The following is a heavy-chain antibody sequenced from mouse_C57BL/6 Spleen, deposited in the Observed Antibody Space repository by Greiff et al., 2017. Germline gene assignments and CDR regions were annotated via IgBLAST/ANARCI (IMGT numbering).Heavy chain of an antibody. Sequence: LVESGAELVRPGASVTLSCKASGYTFTDYEMHWVKQTPVHGLAWIGAIDPETGGTAYNQKFKGKAILTADKSSSTAYMELRSLTSEDSAVYYCTRGGYFDVWVTGTTVTVSS. V-gene: IGHV1-15*01. CDR1: GYTFTDYE. CDR2: IDPETGGT. J-gene: IGHJ1*03. CDR3: TRGGYFDV.